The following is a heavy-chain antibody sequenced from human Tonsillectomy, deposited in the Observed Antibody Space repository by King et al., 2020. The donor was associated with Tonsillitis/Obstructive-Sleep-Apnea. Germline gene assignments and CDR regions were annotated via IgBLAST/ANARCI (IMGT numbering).Heavy chain of an antibody. Sequence: VQLVESGGGLVQTGGSLRLSCAASGFTFSSFAMSWVRQAPGKGLVWVSAISASGGSTYYADSVKGRFTISRDNSKNTLYLHMNSLRADDTAVYYCAKEPVWFEELVLNSDYWGQGTLVTVSS. V-gene: IGHV3-23*04. CDR1: GFTFSSFA. CDR2: ISASGGST. D-gene: IGHD3-10*01. J-gene: IGHJ4*02. CDR3: AKEPVWFEELVLNSDY.